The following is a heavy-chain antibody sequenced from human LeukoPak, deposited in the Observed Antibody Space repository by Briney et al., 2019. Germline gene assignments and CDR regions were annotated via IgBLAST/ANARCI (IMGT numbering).Heavy chain of an antibody. V-gene: IGHV4-38-2*02. D-gene: IGHD3-3*01. Sequence: SETLSLTCTVSGYSISSGYYWGWIRQPPGKGLEWIGSIYHSGSTYYNPSLKSRVTISVDTSKNQFSLKLSSVTAADTAVYYCARGAFYDFWSGYYIGGNWFDPWGQGTLVTVSS. CDR2: IYHSGST. J-gene: IGHJ5*02. CDR1: GYSISSGYY. CDR3: ARGAFYDFWSGYYIGGNWFDP.